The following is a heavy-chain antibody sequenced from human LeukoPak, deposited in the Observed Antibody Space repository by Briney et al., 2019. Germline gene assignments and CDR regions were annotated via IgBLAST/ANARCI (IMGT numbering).Heavy chain of an antibody. V-gene: IGHV3-23*01. CDR3: AKDQGNDYGDQLHY. D-gene: IGHD4-17*01. Sequence: PGGSLRLSCAASGFSFNSFAMSWVRQAPGEGLEWVSAISGSGDKTYYADSVKGRFTISRDNSKNTLFLQMNSLRAEDTALYYCAKDQGNDYGDQLHYWGQGTLVTVSS. CDR2: ISGSGDKT. CDR1: GFSFNSFA. J-gene: IGHJ4*02.